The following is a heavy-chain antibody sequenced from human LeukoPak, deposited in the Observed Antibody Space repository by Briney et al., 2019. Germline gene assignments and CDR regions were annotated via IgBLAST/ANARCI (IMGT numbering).Heavy chain of an antibody. J-gene: IGHJ3*02. CDR1: GFSFSDYD. CDR3: ARGGGQLLPDDAFDI. D-gene: IGHD2-2*01. Sequence: GGSLRLSCAASGFSFSDYDMHWVRQPTGKGLEWVSSIGTLDDTYYPGSVKGRFTISRENAKNSLYLQMTSLRTEDTAIYYCARGGGQLLPDDAFDIWGQGTMVTVSS. CDR2: IGTLDDT. V-gene: IGHV3-13*01.